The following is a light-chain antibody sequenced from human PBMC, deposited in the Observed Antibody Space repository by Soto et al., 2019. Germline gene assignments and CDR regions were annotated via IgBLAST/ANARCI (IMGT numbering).Light chain of an antibody. CDR1: QSVNSNY. CDR3: QHYDGAPRT. CDR2: GVF. Sequence: ETVLTQSPGTVSLSPGERATLSCRSSQSVNSNYLAWYQQKPGQAPRLLIYGVFNRATGIPDRFSGSGSGTDFTLTISGLEPEDSAFYYCQHYDGAPRTFGQGTKLEIK. V-gene: IGKV3-20*01. J-gene: IGKJ2*01.